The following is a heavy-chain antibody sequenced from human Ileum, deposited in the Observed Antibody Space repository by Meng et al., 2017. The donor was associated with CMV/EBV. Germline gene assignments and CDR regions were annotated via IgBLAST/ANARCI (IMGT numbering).Heavy chain of an antibody. D-gene: IGHD2-8*02. V-gene: IGHV1-3*01. J-gene: IGHJ4*02. CDR1: GYSFRTYA. CDR3: ARGISSTGWITDY. CDR2: INAVDGNT. Sequence: CKGSGYSFRTYAMHWVRQAPGQSLEWMGWINAVDGNTESSQKFQGRLTFIGDASASTDYMELKSLRSEDTAIYYCARGISSTGWITDYWGQGTLVTVSS.